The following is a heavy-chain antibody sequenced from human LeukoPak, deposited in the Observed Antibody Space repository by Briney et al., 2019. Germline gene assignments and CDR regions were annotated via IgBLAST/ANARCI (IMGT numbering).Heavy chain of an antibody. Sequence: SETLSLTCTVSGGSISGSHYSWGWIRQPPGKGLEWIANIHYSGTTYYNPSLKSRVIISVDTSKNQFSLKLSSVTAADTAVYFCARLDPTADDDYWGQGTLVTVSS. CDR3: ARLDPTADDDY. D-gene: IGHD2-2*01. CDR1: GGSISGSHYS. J-gene: IGHJ4*02. V-gene: IGHV4-39*01. CDR2: IHYSGTT.